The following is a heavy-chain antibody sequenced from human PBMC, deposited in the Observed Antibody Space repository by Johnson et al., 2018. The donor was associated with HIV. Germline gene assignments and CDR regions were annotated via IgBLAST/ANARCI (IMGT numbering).Heavy chain of an antibody. Sequence: QVQLVESGGGLVNPGGSLRLSCAASGFIFSDYYMSWIRQAPGKGLEWVSYISSSGGSIYYADSVKGRFNISRDKAKNSLYLQMNSLRAEDTAVYYCARYPAHCGGDCYPSYAFDIWGQGTMVTVSS. CDR3: ARYPAHCGGDCYPSYAFDI. CDR1: GFIFSDYY. CDR2: ISSSGGSI. V-gene: IGHV3-11*04. J-gene: IGHJ3*02. D-gene: IGHD2-21*02.